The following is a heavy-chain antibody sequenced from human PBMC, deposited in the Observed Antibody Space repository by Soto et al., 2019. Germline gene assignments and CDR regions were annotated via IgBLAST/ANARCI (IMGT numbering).Heavy chain of an antibody. V-gene: IGHV3-30*18. D-gene: IGHD4-17*01. J-gene: IGHJ4*02. CDR2: ISYDGSNK. CDR3: AKDPLFRGDYICYFDF. CDR1: GFTFNNYG. Sequence: PGGSLRLSCAASGFTFNNYGMHWVRQAPGKGLEWVAVISYDGSNKYYADSVKGRFTISRDNSKNTLNLQMNSLRPEDTAMYYCAKDPLFRGDYICYFDFWGQGTLVTVSS.